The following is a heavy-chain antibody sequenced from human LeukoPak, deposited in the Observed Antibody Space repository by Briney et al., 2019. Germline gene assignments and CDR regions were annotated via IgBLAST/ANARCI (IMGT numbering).Heavy chain of an antibody. J-gene: IGHJ4*02. V-gene: IGHV4-34*01. D-gene: IGHD6-13*01. CDR1: GLSFSDYY. Sequence: PSETLSLTCGVYGLSFSDYYWSWLRQPPGKGLEWIGEINHSGSTNYNPSLKSRVIISVDTSKNQFSLNLSSVIAADTAVYYCARYTSSWYRGYFDYWGRGTLVSVSS. CDR3: ARYTSSWYRGYFDY. CDR2: INHSGST.